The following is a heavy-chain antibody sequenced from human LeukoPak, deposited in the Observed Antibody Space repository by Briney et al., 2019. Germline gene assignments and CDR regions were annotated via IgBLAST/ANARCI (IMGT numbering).Heavy chain of an antibody. V-gene: IGHV3-7*01. CDR2: IREDGSEK. CDR3: ARGLPEDYDYVWGSYRRMGTDY. CDR1: GFSFSSYW. Sequence: PGGSLRLSCAATGFSFSSYWISWVRQAPGKGLEWVANIREDGSEKYYVDSVKGRFTIPRDNAKNSLYLQMNSLRAEDTAVYYCARGLPEDYDYVWGSYRRMGTDYWGQGTLVTVSS. D-gene: IGHD3-16*02. J-gene: IGHJ4*02.